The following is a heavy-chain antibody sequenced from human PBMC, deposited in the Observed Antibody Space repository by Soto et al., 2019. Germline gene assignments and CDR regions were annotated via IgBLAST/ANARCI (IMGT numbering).Heavy chain of an antibody. CDR1: GFTFGDYS. J-gene: IGHJ4*02. D-gene: IGHD3-9*01. Sequence: PGGSLRLSCAASGFTFGDYSVNWVRQAPGKGLEWVSVLSGSGSKIYYADSVKGRFTISRDNSKNMVFLQMNSLRAEDTAVYYCAKGLSPSYYDISTGPGYWGQGTLVTVSS. CDR2: LSGSGSKI. V-gene: IGHV3-23*01. CDR3: AKGLSPSYYDISTGPGY.